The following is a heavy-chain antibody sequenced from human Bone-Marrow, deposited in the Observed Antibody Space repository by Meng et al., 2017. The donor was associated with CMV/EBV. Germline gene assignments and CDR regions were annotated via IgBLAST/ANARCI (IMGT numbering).Heavy chain of an antibody. J-gene: IGHJ4*02. CDR2: ISGSNSHI. Sequence: GLTFNIYNINGVRQAPGKGLEWVSSISGSNSHIYYAESVKGRFTISRDNAKNSLHLQMSSLRAEDTAMYYCARGLGDSGSDNYFDYWGQGILVTVSS. CDR3: ARGLGDSGSDNYFDY. V-gene: IGHV3-21*01. D-gene: IGHD5-12*01. CDR1: GLTFNIYN.